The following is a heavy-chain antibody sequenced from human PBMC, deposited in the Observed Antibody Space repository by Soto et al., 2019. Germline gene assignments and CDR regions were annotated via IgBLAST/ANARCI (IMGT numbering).Heavy chain of an antibody. V-gene: IGHV4-34*01. J-gene: IGHJ5*02. Sequence: PSETLSLTCAVYGGSFSGYYWSWIRQPPGKGLEWIGEINHSGSTNYNPSLKSRVTISVDTSKNQFSLKLSSVTAADTAVYYCAKGEAPTTSIYSNFAPGNWFDPWGQGTLVTVSS. CDR1: GGSFSGYY. CDR2: INHSGST. CDR3: AKGEAPTTSIYSNFAPGNWFDP. D-gene: IGHD4-4*01.